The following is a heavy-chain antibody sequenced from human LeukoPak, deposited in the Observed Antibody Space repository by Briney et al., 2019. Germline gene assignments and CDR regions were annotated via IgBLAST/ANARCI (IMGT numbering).Heavy chain of an antibody. CDR2: IYSGGST. D-gene: IGHD1-1*01. Sequence: GGSLRLSCAASGFTVSSNYMSWVRQVPGKGLEWVSIIYSGGSTYYADSVKGGFTISRDNSKTTLYFQMNSLRARETAVYYFGSEPTKDDPKDAFAIWGQGTMLTVSS. J-gene: IGHJ3*02. V-gene: IGHV3-66*01. CDR3: GSEPTKDDPKDAFAI. CDR1: GFTVSSNY.